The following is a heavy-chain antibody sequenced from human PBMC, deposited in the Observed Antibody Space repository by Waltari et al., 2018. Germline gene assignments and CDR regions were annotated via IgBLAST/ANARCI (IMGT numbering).Heavy chain of an antibody. Sequence: EVQLVQSGGGSVQPGGSLRLSCAASGFMFSGYWMHWVRQTPGKGLEGVARITQDGGAANHADSVRGRFTISRDNDKRTLYLQMNSRRAEDTAVYYCARVYVTGWGAMGYWGQGTLVTVSS. CDR3: ARVYVTGWGAMGY. J-gene: IGHJ4*02. CDR2: ITQDGGAA. D-gene: IGHD6-19*01. V-gene: IGHV3-74*01. CDR1: GFMFSGYW.